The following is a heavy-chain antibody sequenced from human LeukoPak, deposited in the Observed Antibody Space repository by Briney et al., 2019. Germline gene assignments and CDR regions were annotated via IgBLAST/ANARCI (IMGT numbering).Heavy chain of an antibody. D-gene: IGHD1-26*01. V-gene: IGHV4-34*01. CDR2: INHSGST. Sequence: SETLSLTCAVYGGSFSGYYWSWIRQPPGKGLEWIGEINHSGSTNYNPSLKSRVTISVDASKNQFSLQLNSVTPEDTAVYYCARINSGSYSYAFDIWGQGTMVTVSS. CDR3: ARINSGSYSYAFDI. J-gene: IGHJ3*02. CDR1: GGSFSGYY.